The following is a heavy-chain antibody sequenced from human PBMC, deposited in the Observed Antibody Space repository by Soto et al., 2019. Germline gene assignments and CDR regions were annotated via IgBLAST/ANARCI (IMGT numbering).Heavy chain of an antibody. Sequence: QVQLQESGPGLVKPSETLSLTCTVSGGSVSSGSYYWSGIRQPPGKGLEWIGYIYDSGRTNYNPAIESRVTISVDTSKNQFSLKLSSVTAADTAVYYCASGRVLIYDSSGYDPCAFDYWGQGTLVTVSS. V-gene: IGHV4-61*01. CDR3: ASGRVLIYDSSGYDPCAFDY. CDR2: IYDSGRT. CDR1: GGSVSSGSYY. J-gene: IGHJ4*02. D-gene: IGHD3-22*01.